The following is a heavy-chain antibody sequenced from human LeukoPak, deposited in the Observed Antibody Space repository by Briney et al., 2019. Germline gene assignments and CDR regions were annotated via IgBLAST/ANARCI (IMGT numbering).Heavy chain of an antibody. CDR2: INPNSGGT. J-gene: IGHJ5*02. V-gene: IGHV1-2*02. D-gene: IGHD4-17*01. CDR1: GYTFTGYY. CDR3: ARGFTGGRTNGEDWFDP. Sequence: HVASVKVSCKASGYTFTGYYMHWVRQAPGQGLEWMGWINPNSGGTNYAQKFQGRVTMTRDTSISTAYMELSRLRSDDTAVYYCARGFTGGRTNGEDWFDPWGQGTLVTVSS.